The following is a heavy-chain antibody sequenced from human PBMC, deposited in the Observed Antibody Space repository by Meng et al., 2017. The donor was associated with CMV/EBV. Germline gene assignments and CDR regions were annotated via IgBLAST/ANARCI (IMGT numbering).Heavy chain of an antibody. V-gene: IGHV3-53*01. D-gene: IGHD3-22*01. J-gene: IGHJ6*02. CDR2: IYSGGST. CDR3: ARDDYYDSSGYYSSYYYGMDV. Sequence: GGSLRLSCAASGFTVSSNYMSWVRQAPGKGLEWVSVIYSGGSTYYADSVKGRFTISRDNSKNSLYLQMNSLRAEDTAVYYCARDDYYDSSGYYSSYYYGMDVWGQGTTVTVSS. CDR1: GFTVSSNY.